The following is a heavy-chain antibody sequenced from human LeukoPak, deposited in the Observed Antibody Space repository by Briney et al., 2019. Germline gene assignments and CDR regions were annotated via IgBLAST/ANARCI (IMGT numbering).Heavy chain of an antibody. CDR2: ISGSGGST. V-gene: IGHV3-23*01. CDR1: GFTFSNCA. Sequence: PGGSLRLSCVTSGFTFSNCAMSWVRQAPGKGLEWVSLISGSGGSTYYADSVKGRFTISRDNSKNTLYLQMNSLRAEDTAVYYCAKDNPPNWYSSGWYGEFDYWGQGTLVTVSS. D-gene: IGHD6-19*01. CDR3: AKDNPPNWYSSGWYGEFDY. J-gene: IGHJ4*02.